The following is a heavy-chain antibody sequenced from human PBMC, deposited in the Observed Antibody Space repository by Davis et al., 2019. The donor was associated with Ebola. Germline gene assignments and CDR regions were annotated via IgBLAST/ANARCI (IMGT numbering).Heavy chain of an antibody. D-gene: IGHD4-17*01. CDR1: GYTFTNYY. V-gene: IGHV1-46*01. Sequence: AASVKVSCKASGYTFTNYYMHWVRQAPGQGLEWMGMINPNDGRTIYAQKFQGRVTVTTDTSTSTAYMELRSLRSDDTAVYYCARGAYGHYYYGMDVWGQGTTVTVSS. J-gene: IGHJ6*02. CDR3: ARGAYGHYYYGMDV. CDR2: INPNDGRT.